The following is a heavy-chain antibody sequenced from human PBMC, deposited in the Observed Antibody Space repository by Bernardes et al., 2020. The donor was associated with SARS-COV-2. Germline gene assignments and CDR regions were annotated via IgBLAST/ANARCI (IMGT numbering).Heavy chain of an antibody. CDR3: ARGRKPKRYYYDSSGLRPYYFDY. Sequence: SETLSPTCAVHGGSFSGYYWSWIRQPPGKGLEWIGEINHSGSTNYNPSLKSRVTISVDTSKNQFSLKLSSVTAADTAVYYCARGRKPKRYYYDSSGLRPYYFDYWGQGTLVTVSS. CDR1: GGSFSGYY. CDR2: INHSGST. V-gene: IGHV4-34*01. D-gene: IGHD3-22*01. J-gene: IGHJ4*02.